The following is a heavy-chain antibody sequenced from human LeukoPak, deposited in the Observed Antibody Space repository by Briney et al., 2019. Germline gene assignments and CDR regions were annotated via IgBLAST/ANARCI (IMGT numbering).Heavy chain of an antibody. J-gene: IGHJ4*02. Sequence: VASVKVSCKGSGGTFSSYAISWVRQAPGQGLEWMGGIIPIFGTANYAQKFQGRVTITADESTSTAYMELSSLRSEDTAVYYCAREPGNYYDSSGYRPGLLYWGQGTLVTVSS. D-gene: IGHD3-22*01. CDR2: IIPIFGTA. CDR1: GGTFSSYA. V-gene: IGHV1-69*13. CDR3: AREPGNYYDSSGYRPGLLY.